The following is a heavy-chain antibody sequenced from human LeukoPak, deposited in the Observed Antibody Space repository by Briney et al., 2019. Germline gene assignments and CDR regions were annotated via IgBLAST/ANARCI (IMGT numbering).Heavy chain of an antibody. Sequence: SETLSLTCTVSGGSISSYCWSWIRQPPGKGLEWIGYIYYSGSTNYNPSLKSRVTISVDTSKNQFSLKLSSVTAADTAVYYCARDRRDSSGYYFDYWGQGTLVTVSS. CDR1: GGSISSYC. J-gene: IGHJ4*02. V-gene: IGHV4-59*01. CDR3: ARDRRDSSGYYFDY. D-gene: IGHD3-22*01. CDR2: IYYSGST.